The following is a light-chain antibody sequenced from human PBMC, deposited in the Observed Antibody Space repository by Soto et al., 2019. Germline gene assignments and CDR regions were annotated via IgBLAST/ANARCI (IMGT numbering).Light chain of an antibody. CDR2: KAS. CDR1: QTISSW. J-gene: IGKJ1*01. Sequence: DIQMTQSPSTLSGSVGDRVTITCRDSQTISSWLAWYQQKPGKAPKLLIYKASTLTSGVPSRFSGSGAGTECTRTISSLQPDDFATDDCQHYNSYSEAFGQGTKVDIK. V-gene: IGKV1-5*03. CDR3: QHYNSYSEA.